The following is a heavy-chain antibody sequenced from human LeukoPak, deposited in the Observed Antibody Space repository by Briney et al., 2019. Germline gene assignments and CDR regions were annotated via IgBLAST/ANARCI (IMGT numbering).Heavy chain of an antibody. CDR2: INHSGST. Sequence: SETLTLTCAVYGGSFSGYYWSWIRQPPGKGLEWIGEINHSGSTNYNPSLKSRVTISVDTSKNQFSLKLSSVTAADTAVYYCARGAKSPQRLTMAFLDYWGQGTLVTVSS. D-gene: IGHD6-25*01. CDR1: GGSFSGYY. V-gene: IGHV4-34*01. CDR3: ARGAKSPQRLTMAFLDY. J-gene: IGHJ4*02.